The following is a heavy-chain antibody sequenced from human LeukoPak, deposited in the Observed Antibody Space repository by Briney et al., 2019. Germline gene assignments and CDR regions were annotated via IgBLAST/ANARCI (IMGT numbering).Heavy chain of an antibody. D-gene: IGHD6-19*01. CDR3: ATSIGVAVAFDF. CDR2: ISWNSGNI. Sequence: GGSLRLSCAASGFTFDDYAMHWVRQAPGKGLEWVSGISWNSGNIDYADSVKGRFTISRDNAKNSLYLQMNSLKAEDTAIYYCATSIGVAVAFDFWGQGTLVTVSS. CDR1: GFTFDDYA. V-gene: IGHV3-9*01. J-gene: IGHJ4*02.